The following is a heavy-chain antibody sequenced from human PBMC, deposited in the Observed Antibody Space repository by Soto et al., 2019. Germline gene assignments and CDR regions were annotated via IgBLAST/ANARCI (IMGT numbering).Heavy chain of an antibody. CDR2: ISSSSSYT. CDR1: GFTFSDYY. CDR3: ARDERYYDSSGYYYYYYGMDV. D-gene: IGHD3-22*01. V-gene: IGHV3-11*06. J-gene: IGHJ6*02. Sequence: GGSLRLSCAASGFTFSDYYMSWIRQAPGKGLEWVSYISSSSSYTNYADSVKGRFTISRDNAKNSLYLQMNSLRAEDTAVYYCARDERYYDSSGYYYYYYGMDVWGQGTTVTVSS.